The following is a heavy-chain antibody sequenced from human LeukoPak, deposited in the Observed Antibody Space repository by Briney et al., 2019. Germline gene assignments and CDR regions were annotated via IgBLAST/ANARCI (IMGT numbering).Heavy chain of an antibody. D-gene: IGHD3-10*01. CDR1: GFNFRKYG. J-gene: IGHJ4*02. CDR3: AKGGVLLWFGDLKPYDY. CDR2: ITVDGEDT. Sequence: GGSLRLSCDASGFNFRKYGMTWVRQAPGKGLEWVSSITVDGEDTFYADSVKGRFTISRDNSKNTLYLQMNSLRAEDTAVYYCAKGGVLLWFGDLKPYDYWGQGTLVTVSS. V-gene: IGHV3-23*01.